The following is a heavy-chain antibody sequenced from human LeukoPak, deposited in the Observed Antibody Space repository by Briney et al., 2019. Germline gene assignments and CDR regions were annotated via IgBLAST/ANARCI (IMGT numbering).Heavy chain of an antibody. CDR2: IYSGGST. CDR3: ARDESFYGSGRYY. D-gene: IGHD3-10*01. J-gene: IGHJ4*02. CDR1: GFTVSSNY. Sequence: GGSLRLSRAASGFTVSSNYMSWVRQAPGKGREWVAVIYSGGSTYYADSVKGRFTISRDNSKNTLYLQMNSLRAEDTAVYYCARDESFYGSGRYYWGQGTLVTVSS. V-gene: IGHV3-53*01.